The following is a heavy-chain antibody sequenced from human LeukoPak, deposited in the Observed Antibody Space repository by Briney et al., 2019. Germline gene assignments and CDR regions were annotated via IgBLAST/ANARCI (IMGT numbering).Heavy chain of an antibody. CDR1: GFTFSSYA. Sequence: GGSLRLSCAASGFTFSSYAMSWVRQAPGKGLEWVSAISGSGGSTYYADSVKGRFTISRDNSKNTLYLQMNSLRAEDTAVYYCAKGSYSSSWHSTYFDYWAQGTLVTVSS. CDR3: AKGSYSSSWHSTYFDY. CDR2: ISGSGGST. J-gene: IGHJ4*02. V-gene: IGHV3-23*01. D-gene: IGHD6-13*01.